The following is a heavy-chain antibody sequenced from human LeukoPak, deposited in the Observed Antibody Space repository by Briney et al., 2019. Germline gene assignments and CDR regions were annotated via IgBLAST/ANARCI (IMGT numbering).Heavy chain of an antibody. V-gene: IGHV3-33*06. D-gene: IGHD1-26*01. CDR2: IWYDGSNK. CDR3: AKEGAGIVGATYDY. J-gene: IGHJ4*02. Sequence: GRSLRLSCAASGFTFSSYGMHWVRQAPGKGLEWVAVIWYDGSNKYYADSVKGRFTISRDNSKNTLYLQMNSLRAEDTAVYYCAKEGAGIVGATYDYWGQGTLVTVSS. CDR1: GFTFSSYG.